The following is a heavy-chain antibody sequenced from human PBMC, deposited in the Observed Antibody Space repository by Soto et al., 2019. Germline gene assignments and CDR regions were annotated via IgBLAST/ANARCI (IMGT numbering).Heavy chain of an antibody. V-gene: IGHV3-30*18. CDR1: GFTFSSYG. J-gene: IGHJ6*02. D-gene: IGHD1-26*01. CDR3: AKEMGAMKVYYYGMDV. Sequence: TGGSLRLSCAASGFTFSSYGMHWVRQAPGKGLEWVAVISYDGSNKYCADSVKGRFTISRDNSKNTLYLQMNSLRAEDAAVYYCAKEMGAMKVYYYGMDVWGQGTTVTVSS. CDR2: ISYDGSNK.